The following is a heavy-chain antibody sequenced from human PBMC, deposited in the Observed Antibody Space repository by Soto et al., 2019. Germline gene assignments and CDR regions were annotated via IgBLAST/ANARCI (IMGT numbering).Heavy chain of an antibody. CDR2: ITGSGGST. CDR3: XKGSSSSRPYFFDY. Sequence: EVQLLESGGGLAQPGGSLRLSCAASGFTFSGFAMSWVRQAPGKGLEWVSAITGSGGSTYHADSVKGRFTISRDNSKNTLYLEMNSLRAXDTAXYYXXKGSSSSRPYFFDYWGQGTLATVSS. CDR1: GFTFSGFA. J-gene: IGHJ4*02. V-gene: IGHV3-23*01. D-gene: IGHD6-6*01.